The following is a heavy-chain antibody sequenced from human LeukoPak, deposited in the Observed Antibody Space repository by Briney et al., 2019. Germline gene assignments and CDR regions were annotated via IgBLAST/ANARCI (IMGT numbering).Heavy chain of an antibody. Sequence: SQTLSLTCTVSGGSISSGGYYWSWIRQYPGKGLEWIGYIYYSGSTYYNPSLKSRVTISVDTFKNQFSLKLSSVTAADTAVYYCARGGYYFYYGMDVWGKGTTVTVSS. CDR1: GGSISSGGYY. CDR2: IYYSGST. J-gene: IGHJ6*04. V-gene: IGHV4-31*03. CDR3: ARGGYYFYYGMDV.